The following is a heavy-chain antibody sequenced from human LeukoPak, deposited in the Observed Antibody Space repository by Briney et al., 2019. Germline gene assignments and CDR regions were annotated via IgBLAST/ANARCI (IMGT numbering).Heavy chain of an antibody. CDR1: GFTFSSYG. D-gene: IGHD5-12*01. CDR3: AKKHSGYDPRFDY. CDR2: IRYDGSNK. Sequence: GGSLRLSCAASGFTFSSYGMHWVRQAPGKGLEWVAFIRYDGSNKYYADSVKGRFTISRDNSKNTPYLQMNSLRAEDTAVYYCAKKHSGYDPRFDYWGQGTLVTVSS. V-gene: IGHV3-30*02. J-gene: IGHJ4*02.